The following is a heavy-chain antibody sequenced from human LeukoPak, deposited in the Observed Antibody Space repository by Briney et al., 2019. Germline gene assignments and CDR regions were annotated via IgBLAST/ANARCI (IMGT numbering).Heavy chain of an antibody. V-gene: IGHV3-20*04. CDR3: ARDSLEYSSSSLPWYYYYYMDV. CDR2: INWNGGST. CDR1: GFTFDDYG. Sequence: GGSLRLSCAASGFTFDDYGMSWVRQAPGKGPEWVSGINWNGGSTGYADSVKGRFTISRDNAKNSLYLQMNSLRAEDTALYYCARDSLEYSSSSLPWYYYYYMDVWGKGTTVTVSS. D-gene: IGHD6-6*01. J-gene: IGHJ6*03.